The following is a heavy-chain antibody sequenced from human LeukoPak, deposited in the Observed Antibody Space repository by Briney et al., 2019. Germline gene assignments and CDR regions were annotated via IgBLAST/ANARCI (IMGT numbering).Heavy chain of an antibody. CDR1: GFTFSSYA. CDR2: ISGSGGST. V-gene: IGHV3-23*01. D-gene: IGHD5-18*01. Sequence: GGSLRLSCAASGFTFSSYAMSWVRRAPGKGLEWVSAISGSGGSTYYADSVKGRFTISRDNSKNTLYLQMNSLRAEDTAVYYCASGGLWTNFDYWGQGTLVTVSS. J-gene: IGHJ4*02. CDR3: ASGGLWTNFDY.